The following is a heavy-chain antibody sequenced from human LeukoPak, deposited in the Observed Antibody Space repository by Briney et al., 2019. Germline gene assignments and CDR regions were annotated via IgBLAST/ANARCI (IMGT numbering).Heavy chain of an antibody. J-gene: IGHJ4*02. V-gene: IGHV1-24*01. CDR2: FDAEDGET. CDR3: ATLRTSSTVTTFDY. D-gene: IGHD4-17*01. CDR1: GYTLTELS. Sequence: ASVKVSCTVSGYTLTELSMHWVRQAPGKGLEWMGDFDAEDGETIYAQKFQGRVTMTEDTSTDKAYMELSSLRSEDTAVYYCATLRTSSTVTTFDYWGQGTLVTVSS.